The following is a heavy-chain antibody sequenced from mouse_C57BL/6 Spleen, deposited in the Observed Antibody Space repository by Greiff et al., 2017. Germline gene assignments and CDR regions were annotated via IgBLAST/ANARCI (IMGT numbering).Heavy chain of an antibody. V-gene: IGHV1-72*01. Sequence: QVQLQQPGAELVKPGASVKLSCKASGYTFTSYWMHWVKQRPGRGLEWIGRLDPSGGGTKYNAKFKSKATLTVDKPSSTAYMQLSRLTSADSAVYDCAITGTDGDYWGQGTTLTVSS. D-gene: IGHD4-1*01. CDR2: LDPSGGGT. CDR1: GYTFTSYW. J-gene: IGHJ2*01. CDR3: AITGTDGDY.